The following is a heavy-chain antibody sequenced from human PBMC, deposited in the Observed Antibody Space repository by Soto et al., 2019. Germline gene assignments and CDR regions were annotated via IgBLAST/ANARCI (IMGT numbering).Heavy chain of an antibody. Sequence: QVQLQESGPGLVKPSETLSLTCTVSGGSISSYYWSWIRQPPGKGLEWIGYIYYSGSTNYNPSLTSRVTISVDTSKNQFSLKLSSVTAADTAVYYCARGAVEYYFDYWGQGTLVTVSS. V-gene: IGHV4-59*01. CDR1: GGSISSYY. CDR2: IYYSGST. CDR3: ARGAVEYYFDY. J-gene: IGHJ4*02.